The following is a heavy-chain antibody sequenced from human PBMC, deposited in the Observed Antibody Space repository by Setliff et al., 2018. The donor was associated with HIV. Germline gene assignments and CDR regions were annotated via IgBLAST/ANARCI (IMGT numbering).Heavy chain of an antibody. V-gene: IGHV5-51*01. CDR2: IYPGDSDT. Sequence: PGESLKISCKSSGYSLSSYWIGWVRQMPGEGLEWMGIIYPGDSDTKYSPSLQGQGTIAADKSSSTAYVQWRSLKDSDTAMYYCAGRIPYCSSSSCYDYYFDYWGQGTLVTVSS. CDR3: AGRIPYCSSSSCYDYYFDY. D-gene: IGHD2-2*01. J-gene: IGHJ4*02. CDR1: GYSLSSYW.